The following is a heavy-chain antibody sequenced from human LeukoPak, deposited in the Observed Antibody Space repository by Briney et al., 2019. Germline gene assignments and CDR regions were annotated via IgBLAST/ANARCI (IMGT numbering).Heavy chain of an antibody. Sequence: SGTLSLTCAVSGGSISSSNWWSWVRQPPGKGLEWIGEINHSGSTNYNPSLKSRVTISVDTSKNQFSLKLSSVTAADTAVYYCARGVRASRRITMVRGVIITAPNWFDPWGQGTLVTVSS. CDR1: GGSISSSNW. D-gene: IGHD3-10*01. J-gene: IGHJ5*02. V-gene: IGHV4-4*02. CDR3: ARGVRASRRITMVRGVIITAPNWFDP. CDR2: INHSGST.